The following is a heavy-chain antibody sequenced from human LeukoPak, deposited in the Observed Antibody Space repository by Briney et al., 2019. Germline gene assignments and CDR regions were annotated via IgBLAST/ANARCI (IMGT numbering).Heavy chain of an antibody. CDR1: GVSINSYY. D-gene: IGHD3-3*01. J-gene: IGHJ6*04. V-gene: IGHV4-4*09. CDR2: IDTSGNT. CDR3: ASSGVAGYMDV. Sequence: SETLSLTCTVSGVSINSYYWTWIRQPPGKGLEWIGYIDTSGNTNYNPSLKSRLTISIDTSKNQFSLTLSSVTAADTAVYYCASSGVAGYMDVWGKGTTVTVSS.